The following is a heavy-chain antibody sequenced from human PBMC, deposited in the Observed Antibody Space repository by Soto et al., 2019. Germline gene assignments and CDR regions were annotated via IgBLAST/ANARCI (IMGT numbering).Heavy chain of an antibody. J-gene: IGHJ5*02. V-gene: IGHV1-2*02. CDR1: GYTFTDHY. D-gene: IGHD1-1*01. CDR2: IHPNSGDT. CDR3: ARELSRQAWKWFDP. Sequence: QVQLVQSGAEVQEPGASVKISCRTSGYTFTDHYINWVRQAPGQGPEYMGWIHPNSGDTKYTQRFQGRVTMTRDTSISTAYMELRRLTSDDTAVYYCARELSRQAWKWFDPWGQGTLVTVSS.